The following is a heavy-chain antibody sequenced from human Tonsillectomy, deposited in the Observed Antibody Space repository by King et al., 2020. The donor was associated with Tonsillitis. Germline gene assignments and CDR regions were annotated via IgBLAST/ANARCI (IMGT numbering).Heavy chain of an antibody. V-gene: IGHV3-21*01. Sequence: VQLVESGGVVVKPGGSVRLSCVGSGFTFSTYGMNWVRQAPGKGLEWVSSISHSTAYIYYPDSLTGRFTISRDNARNSLYLQINSLRDDETAVYYCVRDGGDYYDTSAYYSNFDYWGQGTPVTVSS. CDR1: GFTFSTYG. J-gene: IGHJ4*02. D-gene: IGHD3-22*01. CDR2: ISHSTAYI. CDR3: VRDGGDYYDTSAYYSNFDY.